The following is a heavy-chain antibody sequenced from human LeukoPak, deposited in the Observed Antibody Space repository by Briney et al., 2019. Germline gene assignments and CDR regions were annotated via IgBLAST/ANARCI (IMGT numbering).Heavy chain of an antibody. J-gene: IGHJ5*02. CDR2: IMHSGST. Sequence: SETLSLTCTVSGGSISSSGYYWGWIRQPPGKGLEWIGEIMHSGSTNYNPSLKSRVNISVDTSKNQFTLKLSSVTAADTAVYYCARPRKITMVLTAFDPWGQGTLVTVSS. CDR1: GGSISSSGYY. CDR3: ARPRKITMVLTAFDP. V-gene: IGHV4-39*06. D-gene: IGHD4/OR15-4a*01.